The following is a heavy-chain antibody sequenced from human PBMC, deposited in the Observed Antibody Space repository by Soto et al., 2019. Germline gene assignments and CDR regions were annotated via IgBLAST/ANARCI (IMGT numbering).Heavy chain of an antibody. CDR3: ARDGTSSGWYTDLWFDP. Sequence: EASVNPTSKASGFAFTSYDINWVRQATGQGLEWMGWINPNTGYTDYAQKLQGRVTMTTDTSTSTAYMELRSLRSDDTAVYYCARDGTSSGWYTDLWFDPWGQGTLVTVSS. D-gene: IGHD6-19*01. CDR1: GFAFTSYD. J-gene: IGHJ5*02. V-gene: IGHV1-18*01. CDR2: INPNTGYT.